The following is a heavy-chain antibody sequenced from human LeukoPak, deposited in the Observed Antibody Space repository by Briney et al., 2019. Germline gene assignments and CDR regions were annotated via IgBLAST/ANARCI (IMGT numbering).Heavy chain of an antibody. CDR2: IYYSGYT. CDR1: GGSISTYY. CDR3: ARGTSFGLMNSDN. D-gene: IGHD2-8*01. V-gene: IGHV4-59*12. Sequence: SETLSLTCTVSGGSISTYYWSWIRQPPGKGLEWIGYIYYSGYTDYNPSLKSRVTMSVDTSKNQFSLKLTSLTAADTAVYYCARGTSFGLMNSDNWGQGTLVIVSS. J-gene: IGHJ4*02.